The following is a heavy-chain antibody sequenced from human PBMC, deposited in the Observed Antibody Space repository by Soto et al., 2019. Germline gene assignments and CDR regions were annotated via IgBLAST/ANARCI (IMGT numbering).Heavy chain of an antibody. CDR3: TRASSLDFDF. CDR2: IRSNAYGVTT. D-gene: IGHD3-16*01. Sequence: GSLLLSCPTSGCTFGDYALSWVRQAPGKGLEWVGFIRSNAYGVTTDYAASVKGRFTISRDDSKSIAYLQMNSLRNEDTALYYCTRASSLDFDFWGQGTLVTVYS. CDR1: GCTFGDYA. J-gene: IGHJ4*02. V-gene: IGHV3-49*04.